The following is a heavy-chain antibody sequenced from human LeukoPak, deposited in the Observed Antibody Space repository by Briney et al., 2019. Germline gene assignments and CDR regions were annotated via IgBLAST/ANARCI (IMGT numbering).Heavy chain of an antibody. CDR2: IWYDGSNK. J-gene: IGHJ4*02. Sequence: GRSLRLSCAASGFTFSSYGMHWVRQAPGKGLEWVAVIWYDGSNKYYADSVKGRFTISRDNSKNTLYLQMNSLRAEDTAVYYCARDMQYSSEVRGIDYWGQGTLVTVSS. CDR1: GFTFSSYG. V-gene: IGHV3-33*08. CDR3: ARDMQYSSEVRGIDY. D-gene: IGHD6-19*01.